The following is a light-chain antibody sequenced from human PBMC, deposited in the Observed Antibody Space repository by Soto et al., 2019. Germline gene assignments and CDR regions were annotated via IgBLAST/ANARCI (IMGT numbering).Light chain of an antibody. CDR2: DAS. CDR3: LQHGTRPRT. V-gene: IGKV3-15*01. J-gene: IGKJ1*01. CDR1: QYIGSA. Sequence: EVVLTQSPATLSVSPGDRATLSCRASQYIGSAVAWYHQRSGQAPRLLIFDASIRVPTAPARFSGSVSGTEFTLTISSLQSEDFAVYYCLQHGTRPRTFGQGTKVEIQ.